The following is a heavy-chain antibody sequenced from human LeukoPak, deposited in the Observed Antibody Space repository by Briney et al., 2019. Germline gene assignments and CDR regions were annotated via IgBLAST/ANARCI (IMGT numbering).Heavy chain of an antibody. J-gene: IGHJ4*02. V-gene: IGHV3-48*01. CDR2: ISSSSSTI. Sequence: GGSLRLSCAASGFTFSSYSMNWVRQAPGKGLEWVSYISSSSSTIYYADSVKGRFTISRDNAKNSLYLQMNSLRAEDTAVYYCAREGEYSSSWYGVGYWGQGTLVTVSS. D-gene: IGHD6-13*01. CDR1: GFTFSSYS. CDR3: AREGEYSSSWYGVGY.